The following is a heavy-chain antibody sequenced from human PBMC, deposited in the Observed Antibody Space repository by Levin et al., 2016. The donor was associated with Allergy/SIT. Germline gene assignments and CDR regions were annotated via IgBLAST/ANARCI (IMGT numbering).Heavy chain of an antibody. D-gene: IGHD4-17*01. J-gene: IGHJ6*03. CDR3: ARGDYGDSYYYYYMDV. CDR2: ISYDGTNE. Sequence: WIRQPPGKGLEWVAIISYDGTNEYYADSVKGRFIISRDNSKNALFLQMNSLRAEDTAVYYCARGDYGDSYYYYYMDVWGKGTTVTVSS. V-gene: IGHV3-30-3*01.